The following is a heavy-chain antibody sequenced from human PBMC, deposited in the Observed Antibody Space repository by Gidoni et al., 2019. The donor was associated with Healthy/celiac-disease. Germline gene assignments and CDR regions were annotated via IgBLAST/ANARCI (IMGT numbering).Heavy chain of an antibody. CDR2: IIPIFGTA. CDR1: GGPFSSNA. Sequence: QVQLVQSGAEGKKPGSSVKLSCKASGGPFSSNAISWVRQAPGQGLEWMGGIIPIFGTANYAQKFQGRVTITADESTSTAYMELSSLRSEDTAVYYCARFWSGYFDGIRGMDVWGQGTTVTVSS. D-gene: IGHD3-3*01. CDR3: ARFWSGYFDGIRGMDV. J-gene: IGHJ6*02. V-gene: IGHV1-69*01.